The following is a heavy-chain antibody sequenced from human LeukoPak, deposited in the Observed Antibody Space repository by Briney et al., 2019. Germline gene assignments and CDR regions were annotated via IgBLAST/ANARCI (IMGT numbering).Heavy chain of an antibody. D-gene: IGHD2-2*01. J-gene: IGHJ4*02. CDR3: AIYCSSTSCFTGLSDY. CDR1: GFTFSSYA. V-gene: IGHV3-48*01. CDR2: VGSSSATI. Sequence: GGSLRLSCAASGFTFSSYAMSWVRQAPGKGLEWVSYVGSSSATILYADSVKGRFTISRDNAKNSLYLQMDSLRAEDTAIYYCAIYCSSTSCFTGLSDYWGQGTLVTVSS.